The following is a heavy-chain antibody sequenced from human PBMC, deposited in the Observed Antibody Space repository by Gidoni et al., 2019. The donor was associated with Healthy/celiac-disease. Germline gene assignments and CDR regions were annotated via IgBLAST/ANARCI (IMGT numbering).Heavy chain of an antibody. D-gene: IGHD3-22*01. V-gene: IGHV3-23*01. J-gene: IGHJ3*02. CDR2: ISGSGGST. CDR3: AVHYYDSSGYSYDAFDI. CDR1: GFTFSSYD. Sequence: EVQLLESGGGLVQPGGSLRLSCAASGFTFSSYDMSWVRQAPGKGLEWVSAISGSGGSTYYADSVKGRFTISRDNSKNTLYLQMNSLRAEDTAVYYCAVHYYDSSGYSYDAFDIWGQGTMVTVSS.